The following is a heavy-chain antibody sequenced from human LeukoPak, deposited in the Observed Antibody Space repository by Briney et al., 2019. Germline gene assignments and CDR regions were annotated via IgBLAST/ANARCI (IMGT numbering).Heavy chain of an antibody. D-gene: IGHD6-19*01. CDR1: GGSFSGYY. CDR2: INHSGST. Sequence: SETLSLTCAVYGGSFSGYYWSWIRQPPGKGLEWIGEINHSGSTNYNPSLKSRVTISVDTSKNQFSLKLSSVTAADTAVYYCARVGMAVAGSFYYYYYMDVWGKGTTVTVSS. V-gene: IGHV4-34*01. J-gene: IGHJ6*03. CDR3: ARVGMAVAGSFYYYYYMDV.